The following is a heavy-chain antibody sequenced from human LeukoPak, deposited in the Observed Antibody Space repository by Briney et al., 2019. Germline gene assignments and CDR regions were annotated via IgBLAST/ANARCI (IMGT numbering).Heavy chain of an antibody. CDR1: GYTFTAYY. J-gene: IGHJ4*02. V-gene: IGHV1-2*07. Sequence: ASVKVSCKASGYTFTAYYMHWLRQAPGQGLGWIGWINPNSGGTKYAHKFQGMVTMTRDTSINTAYMELSSLSPDDTAVYYCARDSRGAYNFDFWGQGTLVTVSS. CDR3: ARDSRGAYNFDF. D-gene: IGHD3-10*01. CDR2: INPNSGGT.